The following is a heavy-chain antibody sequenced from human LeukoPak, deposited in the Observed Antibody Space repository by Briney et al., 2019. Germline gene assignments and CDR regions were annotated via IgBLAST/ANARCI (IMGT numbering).Heavy chain of an antibody. CDR2: IYYSGST. Sequence: PSETLSLTCTVSGGSISSSSYYWGWIRQPPGKGLEWIGSIYYSGSTYYNPSVKSRVTISVDTSKNQFSLKLSSVTAAGTAVYYCARHRYDFWSGFRGAALDYWGQGTLVTVSS. V-gene: IGHV4-39*01. CDR1: GGSISSSSYY. CDR3: ARHRYDFWSGFRGAALDY. D-gene: IGHD3-3*01. J-gene: IGHJ4*02.